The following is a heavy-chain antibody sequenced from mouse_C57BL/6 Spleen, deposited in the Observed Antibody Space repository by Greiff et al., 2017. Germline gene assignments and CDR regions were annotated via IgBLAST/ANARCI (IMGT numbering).Heavy chain of an antibody. V-gene: IGHV1-81*01. Sequence: VQLQQSGAELARPGASVKLSCKASGYTFTSYGISWVKQRTGQGLEWIGEIYPRSGNTYYNEKFKGKATLTADKSSSTAYMELRSLTSEDSAGYFCARWAIGYDYDDDWGQGTTLTVSS. J-gene: IGHJ2*01. CDR1: GYTFTSYG. D-gene: IGHD2-4*01. CDR3: ARWAIGYDYDDD. CDR2: IYPRSGNT.